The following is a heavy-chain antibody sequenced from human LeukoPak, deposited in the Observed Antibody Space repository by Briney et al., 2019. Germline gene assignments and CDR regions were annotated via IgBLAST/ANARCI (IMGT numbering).Heavy chain of an antibody. J-gene: IGHJ4*02. V-gene: IGHV4-30-2*01. CDR2: ISQSGNS. CDR1: GDSLSSSTCN. CDR3: ARDQVDYDTPDHFDY. Sequence: PSETLSLTCKVSGDSLSSSTCNWSWIRQPPGKGLEWMGYISQSGNSYFTPSLKSRATISVDRSKNQFSLTLTSVTAADTAVYYCARDQVDYDTPDHFDYWGKGTLVTVSS. D-gene: IGHD3-22*01.